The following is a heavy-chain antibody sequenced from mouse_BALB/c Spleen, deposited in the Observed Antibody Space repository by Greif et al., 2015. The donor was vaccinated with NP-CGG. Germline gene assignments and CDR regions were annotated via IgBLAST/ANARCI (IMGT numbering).Heavy chain of an antibody. Sequence: EEKLMESGGGVVQPGGSLKLSCAASGFTFRSYTMSWVRQTPEKRLEWVAYISNGGGSTYYPVAGKGRFTISRDNAKNALFLQMSSLNSEDTAMYYCARHSPCDGDAMNYWGQGASVTVSS. J-gene: IGHJ4*01. CDR2: ISNGGGST. CDR3: ARHSPCDGDAMNY. CDR1: GFTFRSYT. V-gene: IGHV5-12-2*01.